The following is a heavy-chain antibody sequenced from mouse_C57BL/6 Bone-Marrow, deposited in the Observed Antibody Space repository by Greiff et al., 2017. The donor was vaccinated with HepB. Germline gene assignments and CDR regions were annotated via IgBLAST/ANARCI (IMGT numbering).Heavy chain of an antibody. CDR3: ARRGLLRVFWFAY. CDR1: GYTFTSYW. D-gene: IGHD2-3*01. CDR2: IDPSDSYT. Sequence: QVHVKQPGAELVRPGTSVKLSCKASGYTFTSYWMHWVKQRPGQGLEWIGVIDPSDSYTNYNQKFKGKATLTVDTSSSTAYMQLSSLTSEDSAVYYCARRGLLRVFWFAYWGQGTLVTVSA. J-gene: IGHJ3*01. V-gene: IGHV1-59*01.